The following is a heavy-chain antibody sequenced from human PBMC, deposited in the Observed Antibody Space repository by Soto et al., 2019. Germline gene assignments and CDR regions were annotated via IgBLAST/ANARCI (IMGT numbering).Heavy chain of an antibody. CDR3: ARDSIAAAGTGGNWFDP. CDR1: GYTFTSYY. V-gene: IGHV1-46*01. Sequence: ASVKVSCKASGYTFTSYYMHWVRQAPGQGLEWMGRIIPICGSTSYAQKFQGRVTMTTDESTSTAYMELSSLRSEDTAVYYCARDSIAAAGTGGNWFDPWGQGTLVTVSS. J-gene: IGHJ5*02. D-gene: IGHD6-13*01. CDR2: IIPICGST.